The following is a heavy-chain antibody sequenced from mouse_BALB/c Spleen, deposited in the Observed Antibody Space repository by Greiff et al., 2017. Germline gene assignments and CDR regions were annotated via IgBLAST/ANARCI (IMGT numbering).Heavy chain of an antibody. CDR2: ISSGGSYT. CDR3: TRDPDGYYVNYAMDY. J-gene: IGHJ4*01. V-gene: IGHV5-6-4*01. D-gene: IGHD2-3*01. CDR1: GFTFSSYT. Sequence: EVKVVESGGGLVKPGGSLKLSCAASGFTFSSYTMSWVRQTPEKRLEWVATISSGGSYTYYPDSVKGRFTISRDNAKNTLYLQMSSLKSEDTAMYYCTRDPDGYYVNYAMDYWGQGTSVTVSS.